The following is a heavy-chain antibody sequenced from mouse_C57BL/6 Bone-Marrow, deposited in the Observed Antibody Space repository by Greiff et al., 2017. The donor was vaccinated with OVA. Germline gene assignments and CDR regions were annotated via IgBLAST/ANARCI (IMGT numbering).Heavy chain of an antibody. V-gene: IGHV5-17*01. CDR3: ASTYYGYYYTDY. J-gene: IGHJ4*01. CDR1: GFTFSDYG. CDR2: ISSGSSTI. D-gene: IGHD2-10*01. Sequence: DVMLVESGGGLVKPGGSLKISCAASGFTFSDYGMHWVRQAPEKGLEWVAYISSGSSTIYYADTVKGRFTISRYNAKNTLFLQMTSLRSEDRAMDYCASTYYGYYYTDYWGQKATGTVSS.